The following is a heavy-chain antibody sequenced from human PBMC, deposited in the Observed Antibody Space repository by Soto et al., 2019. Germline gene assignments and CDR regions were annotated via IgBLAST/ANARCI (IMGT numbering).Heavy chain of an antibody. V-gene: IGHV4-39*01. J-gene: IGHJ4*02. D-gene: IGHD1-26*01. CDR3: ARRYGGFDY. CDR1: GGSISSSSYY. CDR2: TYYSGST. Sequence: SETLSLTCTVSGGSISSSSYYWGWIRQPPGKGLEWIGSTYYSGSTYYNPSLKSRVTISVDTSKNQFSLKLSSVTAADTAVYYCARRYGGFDYWGQGTLVTVSS.